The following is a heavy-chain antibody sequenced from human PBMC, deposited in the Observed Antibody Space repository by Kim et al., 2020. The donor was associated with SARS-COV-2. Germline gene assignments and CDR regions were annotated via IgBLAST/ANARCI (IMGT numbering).Heavy chain of an antibody. J-gene: IGHJ4*02. Sequence: GGSLRLSCAASGFTVSSNYMSWVRQAPGKGLEWVSVIYSGGSTYYADSVKGRFTISRDNSKNTLYLQMNSLRAEDTAVYYCARGTTSEYYDFWSGSLMGGLGGQIDYWGQGTLVTVSS. CDR3: ARGTTSEYYDFWSGSLMGGLGGQIDY. D-gene: IGHD3-3*01. V-gene: IGHV3-66*01. CDR2: IYSGGST. CDR1: GFTVSSNY.